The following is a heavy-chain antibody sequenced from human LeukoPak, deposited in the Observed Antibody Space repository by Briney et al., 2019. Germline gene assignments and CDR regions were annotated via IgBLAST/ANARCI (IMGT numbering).Heavy chain of an antibody. V-gene: IGHV1-46*01. D-gene: IGHD3-10*01. J-gene: IGHJ5*02. Sequence: ASVKVSCKASGYTFTSYYMHWVRQAPGQGLEWMGIINPSGGSTSYAQKFQGRVTMTRDMSTSTVYMELSSLRSEDTAVYYCARESNYYGSGTGWFDPWGQGTLVTVSS. CDR1: GYTFTSYY. CDR3: ARESNYYGSGTGWFDP. CDR2: INPSGGST.